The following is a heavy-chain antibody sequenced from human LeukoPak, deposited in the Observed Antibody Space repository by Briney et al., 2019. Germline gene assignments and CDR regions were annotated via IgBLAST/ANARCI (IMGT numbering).Heavy chain of an antibody. CDR2: INHSGST. CDR3: AREAYINRYSSRPFPGDYYGMDV. V-gene: IGHV4-34*01. Sequence: SQTLSLTCAVYGGSFSGYYWSWIRQPPGKGLEWIGEINHSGSTNYNPSLKSRVTISVDTSKNQFSLKLSSVTAADTAVYYCAREAYINRYSSRPFPGDYYGMDVWGQGTTVTVSS. CDR1: GGSFSGYY. J-gene: IGHJ6*02. D-gene: IGHD6-13*01.